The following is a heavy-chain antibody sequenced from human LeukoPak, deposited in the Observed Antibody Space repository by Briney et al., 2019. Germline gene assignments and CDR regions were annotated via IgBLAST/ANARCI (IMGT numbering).Heavy chain of an antibody. V-gene: IGHV3-23*01. D-gene: IGHD1-26*01. J-gene: IGHJ6*02. CDR1: GFTFSSYA. CDR3: ARDRGSGFHLVGMDV. Sequence: PGGSLRLSCAASGFTFSSYATSWVRQAPGKGLEWVSAISGSGGSTYYADSVKGRFTISRDNAKNSLYLQMNSLRAEDTAVYYCARDRGSGFHLVGMDVWGQGTTVTVSS. CDR2: ISGSGGST.